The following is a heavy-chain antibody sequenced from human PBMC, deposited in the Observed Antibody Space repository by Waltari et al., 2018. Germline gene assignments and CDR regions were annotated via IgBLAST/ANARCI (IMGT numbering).Heavy chain of an antibody. V-gene: IGHV3-48*03. Sequence: EVQLVESGGGFVPPEGSLSISCAASGFTFSSYEMIRVRQAPGKGLEWLSYISSSGSTMYYADSVKGRFTISRDDAKNSLSLEMNSLRAEDTAVYYCARVAVGVTYFDYWGQGTLVTVSS. CDR1: GFTFSSYE. J-gene: IGHJ4*02. CDR2: ISSSGSTM. D-gene: IGHD1-26*01. CDR3: ARVAVGVTYFDY.